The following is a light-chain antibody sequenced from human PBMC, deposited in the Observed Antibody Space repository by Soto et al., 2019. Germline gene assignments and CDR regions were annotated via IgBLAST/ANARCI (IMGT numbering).Light chain of an antibody. CDR2: KFS. V-gene: IGKV2-24*01. Sequence: DVVMTQTPLSSPVPLGQPASISCRSSQSLENSDGNTYLNWLHQRPGQSPRLLIYKFSHRSSGVPDRLSGSGAGTDFTQKISKVEAEDVGIYYYGQATHYRPYTFGPGTKVVIK. CDR3: GQATHYRPYT. CDR1: QSLENSDGNTY. J-gene: IGKJ2*01.